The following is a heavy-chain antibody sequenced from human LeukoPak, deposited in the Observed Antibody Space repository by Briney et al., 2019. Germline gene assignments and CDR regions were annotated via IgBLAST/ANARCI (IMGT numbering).Heavy chain of an antibody. Sequence: GGSLRLSCAASGFTFSSYWMHWVRQAPGKGLVWVSRINTDGRSTSYADSLKGRFTVSRDKAKNTLFLQMNSLRAEDTAVYYCVRDVWGDRDSYFDYWGQGALVTVSS. D-gene: IGHD2-21*01. CDR1: GFTFSSYW. CDR3: VRDVWGDRDSYFDY. J-gene: IGHJ4*02. V-gene: IGHV3-74*01. CDR2: INTDGRST.